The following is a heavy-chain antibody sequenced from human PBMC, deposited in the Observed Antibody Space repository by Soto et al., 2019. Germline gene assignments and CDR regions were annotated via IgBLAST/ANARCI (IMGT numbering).Heavy chain of an antibody. CDR2: IYSGSSS. Sequence: EVQLVEPGGGLIQPGGSLRLSCAASGFTVSSNYMNWVRQPPGKGLEWVSIIYSGSSSYYADSVKGRFTISRDNSKNTLYLQMNSLRAEDTAVYYCASEGDAFDIWGQGTMVTVSS. J-gene: IGHJ3*02. CDR1: GFTVSSNY. V-gene: IGHV3-53*01. CDR3: ASEGDAFDI.